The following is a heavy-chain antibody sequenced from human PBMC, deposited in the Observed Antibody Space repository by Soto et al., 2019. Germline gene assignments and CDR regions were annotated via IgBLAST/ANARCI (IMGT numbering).Heavy chain of an antibody. CDR2: MTPNSGDT. CDR3: ASGGRYDGFYYFDY. D-gene: IGHD3-16*01. J-gene: IGHJ4*02. V-gene: IGHV1-8*01. Sequence: ASVKVSCKASGYTFSNDDINWVRQAPGQGLEWMGWMTPNSGDTDHAQKFQGRLTLTRDTSISTACMELSSLRSEDTAAYYCASGGRYDGFYYFDYWGQGALVTVSS. CDR1: GYTFSNDD.